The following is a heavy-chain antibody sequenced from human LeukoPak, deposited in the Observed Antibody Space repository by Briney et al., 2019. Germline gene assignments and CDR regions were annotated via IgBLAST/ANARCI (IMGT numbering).Heavy chain of an antibody. Sequence: GGSLRLSCVASGFTVISNYMSWVRQAPGKGLEWVSVIYSDGSIHYADSVKGRFTISRDNSKNTVFLQTNSLRADDTAVYYCARDGSDYYDKRVPPGINWGQGTLVTVSS. CDR1: GFTVISNY. J-gene: IGHJ4*02. CDR3: ARDGSDYYDKRVPPGIN. CDR2: IYSDGSI. V-gene: IGHV3-53*01. D-gene: IGHD3-22*01.